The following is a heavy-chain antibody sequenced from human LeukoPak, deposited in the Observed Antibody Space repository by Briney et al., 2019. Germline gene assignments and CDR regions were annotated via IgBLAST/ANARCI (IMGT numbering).Heavy chain of an antibody. CDR3: ADNLLGYCSSTSCPAEGHGMDV. D-gene: IGHD2-2*01. CDR1: GGTFSSYA. V-gene: IGHV1-69*04. J-gene: IGHJ6*02. Sequence: GASVKVSCKASGGTFSSYAISWVRQAPGQGLEWMGRIIPILGIANYAQKFQGRVTITADKSTSTAYMELSSLRSEDTAVYYCADNLLGYCSSTSCPAEGHGMDVWGQGTTVTVSS. CDR2: IIPILGIA.